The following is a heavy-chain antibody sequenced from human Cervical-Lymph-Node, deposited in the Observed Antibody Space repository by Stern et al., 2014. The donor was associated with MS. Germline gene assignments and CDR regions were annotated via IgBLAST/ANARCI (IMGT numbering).Heavy chain of an antibody. CDR1: GFTFSSYW. V-gene: IGHV3-74*01. Sequence: EVQLLESGGGLVQPGGSLRLSCAASGFTFSSYWMHWVRQAPGKGLVWVSRINSDGSSTSYADSVKCRFTISRDNAKNTLYLQMNSLRAEDTAVYYCARDRDYDFWSGSDDAFDIWGQGTMVTVSS. J-gene: IGHJ3*02. CDR3: ARDRDYDFWSGSDDAFDI. D-gene: IGHD3-3*01. CDR2: INSDGSST.